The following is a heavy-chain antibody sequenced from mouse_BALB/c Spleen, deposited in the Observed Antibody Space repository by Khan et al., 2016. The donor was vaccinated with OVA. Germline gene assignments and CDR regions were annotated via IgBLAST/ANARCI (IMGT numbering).Heavy chain of an antibody. Sequence: QVQLQQSGAELVKPGASVKLSCKTSGYTFTSYWIQWVKQRPGQGLGWIGQIFPGTGTTYYNENFKGKATLTVDTSYSTAYMQLSSRTSEDSAVYSCSSAYFGNYEFAYWCQGTLVTVSP. D-gene: IGHD2-10*01. V-gene: IGHV1S132*01. J-gene: IGHJ3*01. CDR1: GYTFTSYW. CDR3: SSAYFGNYEFAY. CDR2: IFPGTGTT.